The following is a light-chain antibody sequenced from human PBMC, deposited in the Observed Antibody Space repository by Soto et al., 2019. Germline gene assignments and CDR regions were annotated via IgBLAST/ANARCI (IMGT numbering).Light chain of an antibody. CDR2: EVT. V-gene: IGLV2-14*01. CDR1: SSDVGSYSH. Sequence: QSVLTQPDSVSGSPGQSITISCSGTSSDVGSYSHVAWYQQFPGKTPKLIIYEVTYRPSGVSHRFSASKSGNTASLTISGLQAVDEADYYCISYTGSSTSYVFGTGTKLTVL. J-gene: IGLJ1*01. CDR3: ISYTGSSTSYV.